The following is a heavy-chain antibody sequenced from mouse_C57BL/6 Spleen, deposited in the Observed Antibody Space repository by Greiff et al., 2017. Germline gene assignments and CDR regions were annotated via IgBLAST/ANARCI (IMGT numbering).Heavy chain of an antibody. Sequence: QVQLQQSGAELVRPGASVTLSCKASGYTFTDYEMHWVKQTPVHGLEWIGAIDPETGGTAYNQKFKGKAILTADKSSSTAYMELRSLTSEDSAVYYGTRQAGRDAMDYWGQGTSGTVSS. CDR3: TRQAGRDAMDY. D-gene: IGHD3-2*02. V-gene: IGHV1-15*01. CDR1: GYTFTDYE. CDR2: IDPETGGT. J-gene: IGHJ4*01.